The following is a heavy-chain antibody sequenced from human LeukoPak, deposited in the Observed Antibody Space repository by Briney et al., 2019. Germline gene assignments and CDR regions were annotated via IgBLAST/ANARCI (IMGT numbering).Heavy chain of an antibody. D-gene: IGHD5-24*01. J-gene: IGHJ4*02. CDR1: GFTFSSYA. Sequence: PGGSLRLSRAASGFTFSSYAMHWVRQAPGKGLEWVAVISYDGSNKYYADSVKCRFTISRDNSKNTLYLQMNSLRAEDTAVYYCARDGGWPQFTYFDYWGQGTLVTVSS. CDR3: ARDGGWPQFTYFDY. CDR2: ISYDGSNK. V-gene: IGHV3-30-3*01.